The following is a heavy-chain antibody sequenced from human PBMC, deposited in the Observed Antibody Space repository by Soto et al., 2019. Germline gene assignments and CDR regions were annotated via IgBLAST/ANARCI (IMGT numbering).Heavy chain of an antibody. CDR2: INPSGGST. Sequence: QVQLVQSGAEVKKPGASVKVSCKASGYTFTSYYMHWVRQAPGQGLEWMGIINPSGGSTSYAQKFQGRVTMTRDTSTSTVYMELSSLRSEDTAVYYCARSFLKVYGSSWLPLNWFDPWGQGTLVTVSS. CDR1: GYTFTSYY. J-gene: IGHJ5*02. V-gene: IGHV1-46*01. D-gene: IGHD6-13*01. CDR3: ARSFLKVYGSSWLPLNWFDP.